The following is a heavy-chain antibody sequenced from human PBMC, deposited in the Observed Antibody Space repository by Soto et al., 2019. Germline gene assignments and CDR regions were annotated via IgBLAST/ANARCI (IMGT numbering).Heavy chain of an antibody. Sequence: GGSLRLSCAASGFTFSNAWMSWVRQAPGKGLEWVGRIKSKTDGGTTDYAAPVKGRFTISRDDSKNTLYLQMNSLKTEDTAVYYCTTEDLVSGYGTSIPNYYYYMDVWGKGTTVTVSS. J-gene: IGHJ6*03. D-gene: IGHD5-12*01. CDR3: TTEDLVSGYGTSIPNYYYYMDV. CDR1: GFTFSNAW. CDR2: IKSKTDGGTT. V-gene: IGHV3-15*01.